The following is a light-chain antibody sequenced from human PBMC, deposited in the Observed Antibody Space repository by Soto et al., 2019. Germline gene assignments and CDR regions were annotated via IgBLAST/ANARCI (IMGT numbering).Light chain of an antibody. V-gene: IGKV1-39*01. CDR3: QETYNVAAVS. CDR1: QNIDNY. CDR2: ATS. J-gene: IGKJ4*01. Sequence: DIQITQSPSSLSASVGDRVTITCRASQNIDNYLNWYQHKPGKAPKLLIYATSTLQSGVPSRFSGSGSGTDFTLTISSLQTEDFATYFCQETYNVAAVSFGGGTKVDIK.